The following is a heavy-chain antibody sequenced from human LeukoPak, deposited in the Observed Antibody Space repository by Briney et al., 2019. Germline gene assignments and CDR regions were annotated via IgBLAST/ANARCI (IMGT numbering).Heavy chain of an antibody. CDR2: IIPIFGTA. D-gene: IGHD3-10*01. CDR3: ASGPYGSGSYLYYYYGMDV. J-gene: IGHJ6*04. V-gene: IGHV1-69*01. CDR1: GGTFSSYA. Sequence: SVKVSCKASGGTFSSYAISWVRQAPGQGLEWMGGIIPIFGTANYAQKFQGRVTITADESTSTAYMELSSLRSEDTTVYYCASGPYGSGSYLYYYYGMDVWGKGTTVTVSS.